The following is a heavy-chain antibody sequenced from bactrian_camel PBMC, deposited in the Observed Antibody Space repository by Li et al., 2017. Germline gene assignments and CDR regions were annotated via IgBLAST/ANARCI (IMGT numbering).Heavy chain of an antibody. J-gene: IGHJ4*01. CDR3: ARSRFVFRGCDLSTSGYYY. CDR2: IYIGGPT. Sequence: HVQLVESGGGSVQAGGSLRLSCEVSGYPYNTYCMGWVRQAPGKEREGVASIYIGGPTYYADSVKGRFTISKDNAMNTLYLQMDSLRPEDSAMYYCARSRFVFRGCDLSTSGYYYGGQGTQVT. CDR1: GYPYNTYC. D-gene: IGHD5*01. V-gene: IGHV3S1*01.